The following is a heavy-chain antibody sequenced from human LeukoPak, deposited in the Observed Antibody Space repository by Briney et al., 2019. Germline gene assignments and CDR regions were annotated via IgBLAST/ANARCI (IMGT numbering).Heavy chain of an antibody. J-gene: IGHJ4*02. D-gene: IGHD2-21*02. CDR3: ASPGGDCYSQRCYFDY. V-gene: IGHV4-34*01. CDR2: INHSGST. Sequence: SETLSLTCAVYGGSFSGYYWSWIRQPPGKGLEWIGEINHSGSTNYNPSLKSRVTISVDTSKNQFSLKLSSVTAADTAVYYCASPGGDCYSQRCYFDYWGQGTLVTVSS. CDR1: GGSFSGYY.